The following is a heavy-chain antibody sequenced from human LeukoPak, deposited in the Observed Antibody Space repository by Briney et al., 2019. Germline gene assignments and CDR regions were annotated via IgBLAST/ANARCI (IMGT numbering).Heavy chain of an antibody. CDR3: AKVKYYGSGSYYSGGDYFDY. J-gene: IGHJ4*02. V-gene: IGHV3-23*01. D-gene: IGHD3-10*01. CDR1: GFTFSVYD. Sequence: TGGSLRLSCAASGFTFSVYDMYWIRQSPGKGLECVSVISRGGISYYADSVKGRFTISRDNSKNTLYLQMNSLRAEDTAVYYCAKVKYYGSGSYYSGGDYFDYWGQGTLVTVSS. CDR2: ISRGGIS.